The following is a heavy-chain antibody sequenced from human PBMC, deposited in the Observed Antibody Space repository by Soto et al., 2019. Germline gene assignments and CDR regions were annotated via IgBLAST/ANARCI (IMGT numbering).Heavy chain of an antibody. CDR2: ISGSGGST. CDR3: AKLSRYYYGSGSYAYFDY. J-gene: IGHJ4*02. D-gene: IGHD3-10*01. V-gene: IGHV3-23*01. CDR1: GFTFSSYA. Sequence: EVQLLESGGGLVQPGGSLRLSCAASGFTFSSYAMSWVRQAPGKGLEWVSAISGSGGSTYYADSVKGRFTISRDNSKNTLYLQKNSLRAEDTAVYYGAKLSRYYYGSGSYAYFDYWGQGTLVTVSS.